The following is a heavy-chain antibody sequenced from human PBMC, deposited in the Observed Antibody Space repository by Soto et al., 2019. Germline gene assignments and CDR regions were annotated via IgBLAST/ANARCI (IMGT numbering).Heavy chain of an antibody. D-gene: IGHD3-9*01. CDR2: ISSSSSYI. V-gene: IGHV3-21*01. Sequence: GGSLRLSCAASGFTFSSYSMNWVRQAPGKGLEWVSSISSSSSYIYYADSVKGRFTISRDNAKNSLYLQMNSLRAEDTAVYYCAREGRYFDWSPDYWGQGTLVTVSS. J-gene: IGHJ4*02. CDR3: AREGRYFDWSPDY. CDR1: GFTFSSYS.